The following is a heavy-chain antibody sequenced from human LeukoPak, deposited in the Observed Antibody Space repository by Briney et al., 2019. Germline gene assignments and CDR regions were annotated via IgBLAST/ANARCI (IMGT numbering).Heavy chain of an antibody. CDR2: ISSSSSYI. D-gene: IGHD3-16*01. Sequence: NTGGSLRLSCAASGFTFSSYSMNWVRQAPGKGLEWVSSISSSSSYIYYADSVKGRFTISRDNAKNSLYLQMNSLRAEDTAVYYCARIVKGENAFDIWGQGTMVTVSS. V-gene: IGHV3-21*01. CDR3: ARIVKGENAFDI. CDR1: GFTFSSYS. J-gene: IGHJ3*02.